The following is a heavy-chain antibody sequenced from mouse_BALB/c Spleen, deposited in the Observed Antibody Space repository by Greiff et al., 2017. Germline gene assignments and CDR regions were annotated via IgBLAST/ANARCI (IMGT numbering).Heavy chain of an antibody. J-gene: IGHJ3*01. Sequence: DVQLVESGGGLVKPGGSLKLSCAASGFAFSSYDMSWVRQTPEKRLEWVAYISSGGGSTYYPDTVKGRFTISRDNAKNTLYLQMSSLKSEDTAMYYCARHGGYGGFAYWGQGTLVTVSA. CDR3: ARHGGYGGFAY. V-gene: IGHV5-12-1*01. D-gene: IGHD2-2*01. CDR1: GFAFSSYD. CDR2: ISSGGGST.